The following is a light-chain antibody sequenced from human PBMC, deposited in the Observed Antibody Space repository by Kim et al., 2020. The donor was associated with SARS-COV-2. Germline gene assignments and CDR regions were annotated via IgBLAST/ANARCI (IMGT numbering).Light chain of an antibody. CDR2: GAS. J-gene: IGKJ2*01. Sequence: SPWERATHACRASQSVSSCYLAWYQQKPGQAPRLLIYGASSRATGIPDRFSGSGSGTDFTLTISRLEPEDFAVYYCQQYGSSPPYTFGQGTKLEI. V-gene: IGKV3-20*01. CDR3: QQYGSSPPYT. CDR1: QSVSSCY.